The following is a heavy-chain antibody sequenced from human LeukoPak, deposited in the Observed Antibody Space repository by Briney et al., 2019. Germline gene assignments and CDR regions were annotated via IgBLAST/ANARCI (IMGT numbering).Heavy chain of an antibody. CDR1: GGTFSSYA. CDR2: IIPIFGTA. D-gene: IGHD3-3*01. CDR3: ARSLIRFLEWLSN. Sequence: ASVKVSCKASGGTFSSYAISWVRQAPGQGFEWMGGIIPIFGTANYAQKFQGRVTITTDESTSTAYMELSSLRSEDTAVYYCARSLIRFLEWLSNWGQGTLVTVSS. J-gene: IGHJ4*02. V-gene: IGHV1-69*05.